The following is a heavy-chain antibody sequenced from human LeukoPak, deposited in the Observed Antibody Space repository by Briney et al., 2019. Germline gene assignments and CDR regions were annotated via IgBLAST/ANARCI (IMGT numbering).Heavy chain of an antibody. CDR2: INPNSGGT. CDR1: GYTFTGYY. V-gene: IGHV1-2*02. D-gene: IGHD3-9*01. Sequence: ASVKVSCKASGYTFTGYYMHWVRQAPGQGLEWMVWINPNSGGTNYAQKFQGRVTMTRDTSISTAYMELSRLRSDDTAVYYCARIGVLRYFDWLLEDFYFDYWGQGTLVTVSS. J-gene: IGHJ4*02. CDR3: ARIGVLRYFDWLLEDFYFDY.